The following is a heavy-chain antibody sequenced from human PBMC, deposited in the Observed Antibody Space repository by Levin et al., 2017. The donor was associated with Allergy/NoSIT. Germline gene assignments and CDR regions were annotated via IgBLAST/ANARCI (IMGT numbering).Heavy chain of an antibody. J-gene: IGHJ6*02. CDR1: GFTFSSYA. CDR2: ISGSGGST. V-gene: IGHV3-23*01. CDR3: AKDRQVAATQYYYYGMDV. D-gene: IGHD2-15*01. Sequence: GESLKISCAASGFTFSSYAMSWVRQAPGKGLEWVSAISGSGGSTYYADSVKGRFTISRDNSKNTLYLQMNSLRAEDTAVYYCAKDRQVAATQYYYYGMDVWGQGTTVTVSS.